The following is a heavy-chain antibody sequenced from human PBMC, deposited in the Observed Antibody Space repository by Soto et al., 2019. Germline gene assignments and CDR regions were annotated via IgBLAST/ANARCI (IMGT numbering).Heavy chain of an antibody. D-gene: IGHD2-2*01. V-gene: IGHV3-74*01. J-gene: IGHJ6*02. Sequence: EVQLVESGGGLVQPGGSLRLSCAASGFTFSSYWMHWVRQAPGKGLVWVSRINSDGSSTSYADSVKGRFTISRDNAKNTLYLQMNSLRAEDTAVYYCARSLGYCSSTSCYPLNYYYGMDVWGQGTTVTVSS. CDR3: ARSLGYCSSTSCYPLNYYYGMDV. CDR2: INSDGSST. CDR1: GFTFSSYW.